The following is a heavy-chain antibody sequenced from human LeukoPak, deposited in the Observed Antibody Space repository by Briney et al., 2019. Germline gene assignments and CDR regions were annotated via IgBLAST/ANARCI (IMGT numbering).Heavy chain of an antibody. CDR1: GGSFSGYY. CDR2: INHSGST. J-gene: IGHJ4*02. CDR3: ARGGLGYCSSTSCPDEFDH. D-gene: IGHD2-2*01. Sequence: SETLSLTCAVYGGSFSGYYWSWIRQPPGKGLEWIGEINHSGSTNYNPSLKSRVTISVDTSKNQFSLKLSSVTAADTAVYYCARGGLGYCSSTSCPDEFDHWGQGTLVTVSS. V-gene: IGHV4-34*01.